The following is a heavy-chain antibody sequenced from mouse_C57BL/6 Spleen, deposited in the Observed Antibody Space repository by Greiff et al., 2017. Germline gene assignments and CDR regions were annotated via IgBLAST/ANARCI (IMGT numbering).Heavy chain of an antibody. D-gene: IGHD2-2*01. CDR2: INPGSGGT. CDR1: GYAFTNYL. CDR3: ARYGYDGAWFAY. J-gene: IGHJ3*01. Sequence: QVQLQQSGAELVRPGTSVKVSCKASGYAFTNYLIEWVKQRPGQGLEWIGVINPGSGGTNYNEKFKGKATLTADKSSSTAYMQLSSLTSEDSAVYFCARYGYDGAWFAYWGKGTLVTVSA. V-gene: IGHV1-54*01.